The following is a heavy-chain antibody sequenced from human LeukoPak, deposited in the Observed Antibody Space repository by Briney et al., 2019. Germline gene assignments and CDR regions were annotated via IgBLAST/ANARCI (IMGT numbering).Heavy chain of an antibody. D-gene: IGHD3-9*01. J-gene: IGHJ4*02. Sequence: GGSLRLSCAASGFTFSSYAMSWVRQAPGKGLEWVSAISGSGGSTYYADSVKGRFTISRDNSKNTLYLQMNSLRAEDTAAYYCAKGNRYYDILTGYSPPFDYWGQGTLVTVSS. V-gene: IGHV3-23*01. CDR1: GFTFSSYA. CDR3: AKGNRYYDILTGYSPPFDY. CDR2: ISGSGGST.